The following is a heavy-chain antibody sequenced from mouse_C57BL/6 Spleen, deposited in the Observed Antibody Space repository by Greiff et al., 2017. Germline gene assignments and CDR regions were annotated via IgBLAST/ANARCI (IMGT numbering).Heavy chain of an antibody. CDR2: IYPGDGDT. V-gene: IGHV1-82*01. CDR1: GYAFSSSW. CDR3: ARPALGYDSYFDV. J-gene: IGHJ1*03. D-gene: IGHD2-2*01. Sequence: VQLQQSGPELVKPGASVKISCKASGYAFSSSWMNWVKQRPGKGLEWIGRIYPGDGDTTYNGKFKGKATLTADKSSSTAYMQLSSLTSEDSAVYFCARPALGYDSYFDVWGTGTTVTVSS.